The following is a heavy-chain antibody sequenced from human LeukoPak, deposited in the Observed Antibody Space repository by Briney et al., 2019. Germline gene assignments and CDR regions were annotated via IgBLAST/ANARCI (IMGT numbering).Heavy chain of an antibody. D-gene: IGHD1-7*01. CDR1: GDSTNTYF. Sequence: PSETLSLTCTISGDSTNTYFWSWIRQPPGKGLEWIGYIYYTGTTNYNPSLKSRVTISVDTSKNQFSLKVSSVTAADTGVYYCASKSTEQGELRFDYWGQGTLVTVSS. CDR2: IYYTGTT. J-gene: IGHJ4*02. CDR3: ASKSTEQGELRFDY. V-gene: IGHV4-59*01.